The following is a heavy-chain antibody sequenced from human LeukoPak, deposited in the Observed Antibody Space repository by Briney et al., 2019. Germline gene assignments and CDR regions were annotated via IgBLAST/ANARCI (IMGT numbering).Heavy chain of an antibody. Sequence: SVKVSCKASGGTFSSYAISWVRQAPGQGLEWMGGIIPIFGTANYAQKFQGRVTITADESTSTAYMELSSLRSEDTAVYYCASSDIVVVPAAYNWFDPWGQGTLVTVSS. CDR3: ASSDIVVVPAAYNWFDP. V-gene: IGHV1-69*01. CDR1: GGTFSSYA. D-gene: IGHD2-2*01. J-gene: IGHJ5*02. CDR2: IIPIFGTA.